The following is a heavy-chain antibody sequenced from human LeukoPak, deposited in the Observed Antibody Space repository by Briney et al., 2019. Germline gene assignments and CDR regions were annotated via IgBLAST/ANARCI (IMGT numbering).Heavy chain of an antibody. CDR1: GYTFTSYG. CDR3: ARDQDYYYYMDV. Sequence: ASVKVSCKASGYTFTSYGISWVRRAPGQGLEWMGWISAYYGNTNYAQKLQGRVTMTTDTSTSTAYMELRSLRSDDTAVYYCARDQDYYYYMDVWGKGTTVTVSS. J-gene: IGHJ6*03. V-gene: IGHV1-18*01. CDR2: ISAYYGNT.